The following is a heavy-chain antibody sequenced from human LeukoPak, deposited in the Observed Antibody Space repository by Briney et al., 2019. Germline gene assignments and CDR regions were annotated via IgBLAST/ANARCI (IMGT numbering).Heavy chain of an antibody. J-gene: IGHJ6*03. CDR3: AKGQGTTAYYYYMDV. Sequence: GGSLRLSCAASGFTFSSYGMHWVRQAPGKGLEWVAFIRYDGSNKYYADSVKGRFTISRDNSKNTLYLQMNSLRAEDTAVYYCAKGQGTTAYYYYMDVWGKGTTVTVSS. CDR2: IRYDGSNK. CDR1: GFTFSSYG. V-gene: IGHV3-30*02. D-gene: IGHD4-11*01.